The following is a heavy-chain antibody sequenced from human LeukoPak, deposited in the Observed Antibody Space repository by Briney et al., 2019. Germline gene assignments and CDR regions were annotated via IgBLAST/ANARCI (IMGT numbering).Heavy chain of an antibody. CDR2: ISSSGTTI. CDR3: ASQYSSGWHDGGY. CDR1: GFTFSDYY. Sequence: GGSLRLSCAASGFTFSDYYMSWIRQAPGKGLEWVSYISSSGTTIYYADSVKGRFTISRDNSKNTLYLQMNSLRAEDTAVYYCASQYSSGWHDGGYWGQGTLVTVSS. J-gene: IGHJ4*02. D-gene: IGHD6-19*01. V-gene: IGHV3-11*01.